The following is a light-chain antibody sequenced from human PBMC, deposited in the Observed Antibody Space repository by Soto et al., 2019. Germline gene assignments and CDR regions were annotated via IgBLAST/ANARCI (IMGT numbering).Light chain of an antibody. CDR1: QDIRTW. Sequence: DVQMTQSPSSVSASVGDRVTITCRASQDIRTWLAWYQQKPGKAPTILIYGASSLQSGGPSRFSGSGSGTYFTLTISSLQPEDFATYYCQHATSFPITFGQGTRLEIK. V-gene: IGKV1-12*01. CDR2: GAS. CDR3: QHATSFPIT. J-gene: IGKJ5*01.